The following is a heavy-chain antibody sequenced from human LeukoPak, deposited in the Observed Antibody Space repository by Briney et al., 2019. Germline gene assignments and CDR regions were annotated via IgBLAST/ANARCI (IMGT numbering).Heavy chain of an antibody. V-gene: IGHV3-53*01. D-gene: IGHD2-21*02. CDR3: AKDLTY. J-gene: IGHJ4*02. Sequence: PGGSLRLSCAASGFTVSGSYMTWVRQAPGKGLEWGSVIYGGDNTYYADSVKGRFTISRDNSKNTLYLQMNSLRAEDTAVYYCAKDLTYWGQGTLVTVSS. CDR1: GFTVSGSY. CDR2: IYGGDNT.